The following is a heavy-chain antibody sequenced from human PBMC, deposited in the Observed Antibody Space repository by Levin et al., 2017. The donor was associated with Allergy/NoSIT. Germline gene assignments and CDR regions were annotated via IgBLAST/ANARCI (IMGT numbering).Heavy chain of an antibody. CDR2: IYPDDSDV. D-gene: IGHD1-1*01. J-gene: IGHJ5*01. CDR1: GYTINSYW. CDR3: ARWGGLSRERGFDF. V-gene: IGHV5-51*01. Sequence: GGSLRLSCQASGYTINSYWIAWVRQLPGKGLEWMAIIYPDDSDVRYNPSFEGQVIVSADKTIKTADLQWSSLTASDSGTYYCARWGGLSRERGFDFWGQGTLVTVS.